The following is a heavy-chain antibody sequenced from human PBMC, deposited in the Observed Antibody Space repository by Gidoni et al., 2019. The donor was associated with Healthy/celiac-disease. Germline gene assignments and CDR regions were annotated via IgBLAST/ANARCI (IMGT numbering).Heavy chain of an antibody. CDR2: ISYCGSNK. CDR1: GFTFSSYA. CDR3: ARDSFEDIVGVPAAVNWFDP. Sequence: QVQLVESGGGVVQPGRYLRRSCAASGFTFSSYAMQWVRQAPGKGLEWLAVISYCGSNKYYADSVNGRFTISRDNSKNTLYLQMNSLRAEDTAVYYCARDSFEDIVGVPAAVNWFDPWGQGTLVTVSS. V-gene: IGHV3-30*01. J-gene: IGHJ5*02. D-gene: IGHD2-2*01.